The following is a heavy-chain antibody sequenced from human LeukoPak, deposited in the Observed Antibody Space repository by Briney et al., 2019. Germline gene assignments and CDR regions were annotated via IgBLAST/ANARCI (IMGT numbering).Heavy chain of an antibody. J-gene: IGHJ6*03. Sequence: GGSLRLSCAASGFTFSSYSMNWVRQAPGKGLEWVSYISSSSSTIYYADSVKGRFTISRDNAKNSLYLQMNSLRAEDTAVYYCARIAYADEGMDVWAKGPRSPFL. CDR2: ISSSSSTI. CDR1: GFTFSSYS. D-gene: IGHD2-21*01. CDR3: ARIAYADEGMDV. V-gene: IGHV3-48*04.